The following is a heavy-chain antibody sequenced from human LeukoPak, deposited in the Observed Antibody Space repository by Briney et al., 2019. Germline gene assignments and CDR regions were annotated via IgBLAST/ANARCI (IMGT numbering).Heavy chain of an antibody. CDR1: GFTFSRYW. J-gene: IGHJ5*02. V-gene: IGHV3-74*03. Sequence: GRSLRLSCAAYGFTFSRYWMHWVRQAPGKGLVWVARVNSDGFSTTYADSVKGRFTISRDNTKSTLYLQMNRLRAEDTAVYYCTRDYGAWGQGTLVTVSS. CDR3: TRDYGA. CDR2: VNSDGFST. D-gene: IGHD4/OR15-4a*01.